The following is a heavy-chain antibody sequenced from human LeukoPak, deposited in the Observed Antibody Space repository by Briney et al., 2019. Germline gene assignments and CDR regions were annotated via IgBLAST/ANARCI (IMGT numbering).Heavy chain of an antibody. D-gene: IGHD3-22*01. CDR1: GYTFTSYY. CDR3: ARDRNYYDSSGSPNNWSDP. Sequence: ASVKVSCKASGYTFTSYYMHWVRQAPGQGLEWMGIINPSGGSTSYAQKFQGRVTMTRDTSTSTVYMELSSLRSEDTAVYYCARDRNYYDSSGSPNNWSDPWGQGTLVTVSS. CDR2: INPSGGST. J-gene: IGHJ5*02. V-gene: IGHV1-46*01.